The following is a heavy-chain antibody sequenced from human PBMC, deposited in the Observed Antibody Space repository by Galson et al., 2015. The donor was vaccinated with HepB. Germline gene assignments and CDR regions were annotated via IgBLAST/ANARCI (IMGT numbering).Heavy chain of an antibody. CDR2: IYNSGST. CDR1: GGSISSSSYY. V-gene: IGHV4-39*01. CDR3: ARLPEYSGYWYFDL. D-gene: IGHD1-26*01. J-gene: IGHJ2*01. Sequence: SETLSLTCTVSGGSISSSSYYWGWIRQPPGKGLEWIGSIYNSGSTKYSPSLKSRVTISVDTSKNQFSLKLTSVTAADTAVYYCARLPEYSGYWYFDLWGRGTLVTVSS.